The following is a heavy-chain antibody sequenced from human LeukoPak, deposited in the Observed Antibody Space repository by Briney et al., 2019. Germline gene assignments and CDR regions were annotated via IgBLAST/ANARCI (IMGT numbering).Heavy chain of an antibody. V-gene: IGHV4-39*07. CDR1: GGSISSSSYY. CDR3: ARVTVVVPAAMSWFDP. D-gene: IGHD2-2*01. Sequence: PSETLSLTCTVSGGSISSSSYYWGWIRQPPGKGLEWIGSIYYSGSTYYNPSLKSRVTISVDTSKNQFSLKLSSVTAADTAVYYCARVTVVVPAAMSWFDPWGQGTLVTVSS. J-gene: IGHJ5*02. CDR2: IYYSGST.